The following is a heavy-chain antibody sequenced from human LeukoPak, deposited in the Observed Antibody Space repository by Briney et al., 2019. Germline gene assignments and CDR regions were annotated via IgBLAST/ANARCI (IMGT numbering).Heavy chain of an antibody. Sequence: ASVKVSCKASGYTFTGYYMHWVRQAPGQGLEWMGWINPNSGGTNYAQKFQGRVAMTRDTSINTAYMELSGLRSDDTTIYYCTREENAFDIWGQGTMVTVS. CDR3: TREENAFDI. V-gene: IGHV1-2*02. J-gene: IGHJ3*02. CDR1: GYTFTGYY. CDR2: INPNSGGT.